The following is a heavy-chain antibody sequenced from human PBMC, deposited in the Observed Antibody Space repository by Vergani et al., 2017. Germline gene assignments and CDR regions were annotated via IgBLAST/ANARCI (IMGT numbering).Heavy chain of an antibody. CDR2: IHPADSDT. J-gene: IGHJ4*02. CDR1: GYSFTNYW. V-gene: IGHV5-51*01. CDR3: ARDRKYDYVWGSYRRRGFDY. D-gene: IGHD3-16*02. Sequence: EVQLVQSGAEVKKPGESLKISCQISGYSFTNYWIGWVRQMPGKGLEWMGIIHPADSDTRYSPSFQGQVTISVDKSISTAYLQRSSLRASDSAMYYCARDRKYDYVWGSYRRRGFDYWGQGTLVTVSS.